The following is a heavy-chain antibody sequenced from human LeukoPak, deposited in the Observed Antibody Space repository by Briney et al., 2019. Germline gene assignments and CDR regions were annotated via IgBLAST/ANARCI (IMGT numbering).Heavy chain of an antibody. CDR2: IKKDGSAT. CDR1: GFTFSSYW. D-gene: IGHD6-19*01. CDR3: ARVGEYGGSSGWFDY. Sequence: PGGSLRLSCAASGFTFSSYWMSWVRQAPGKGLEWVANIKKDGSATFYVDFVKGRFTISRDNAKNSMYLQMSSLRADDTAVYYCARVGEYGGSSGWFDYWGQGTLVTVSS. J-gene: IGHJ4*02. V-gene: IGHV3-7*01.